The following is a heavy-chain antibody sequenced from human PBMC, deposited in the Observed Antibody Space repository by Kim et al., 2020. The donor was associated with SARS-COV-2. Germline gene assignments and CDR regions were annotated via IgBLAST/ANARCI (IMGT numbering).Heavy chain of an antibody. V-gene: IGHV4-34*01. D-gene: IGHD1-26*01. Sequence: NTPRQSRVTISVNTSKNQFSLKLSSVTAADTAVYYCARVRGGSYRGPFDYWGQGTLVTVSS. CDR3: ARVRGGSYRGPFDY. J-gene: IGHJ4*02.